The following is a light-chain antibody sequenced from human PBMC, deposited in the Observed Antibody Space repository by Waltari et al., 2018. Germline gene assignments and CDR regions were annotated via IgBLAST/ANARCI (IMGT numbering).Light chain of an antibody. CDR1: QSVSRY. J-gene: IGKJ3*01. CDR2: DAS. V-gene: IGKV3-11*01. CDR3: QQRSSWPIFT. Sequence: EIVLTQSPATLSLSPWERATLSCRASQSVSRYLAWYQQKPGQAPRLLIYDASNRATGIPARFSGSGSGTDFTLTISSLEPEDFAVYYCQQRSSWPIFTFGPGTKVDIK.